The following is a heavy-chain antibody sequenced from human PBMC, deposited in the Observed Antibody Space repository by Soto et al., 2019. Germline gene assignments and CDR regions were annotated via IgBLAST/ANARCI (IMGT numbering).Heavy chain of an antibody. J-gene: IGHJ5*02. D-gene: IGHD6-19*01. CDR2: IKQDGTEK. Sequence: EVQMVKSGGGLVQPGGSLRLSCAASDFAFSTFWMNWVRQAPGKGLEWVANIKQDGTEKYYVDSVKGRFTSSRDNTKIPLYLQMNSLRAVDTAVHYCAGTSQQWLARNSFDPWVQGTLVTVSS. V-gene: IGHV3-7*01. CDR1: DFAFSTFW. CDR3: AGTSQQWLARNSFDP.